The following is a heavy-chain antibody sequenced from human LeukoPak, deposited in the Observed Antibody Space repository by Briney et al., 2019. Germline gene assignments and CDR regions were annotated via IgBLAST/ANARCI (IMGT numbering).Heavy chain of an antibody. Sequence: GRSLRLSCAASGFTASSNYMSWVRQAPGKGLEWVSVIYSGGSTYYADSVKGRFTISRDNSKNTLYLQMNSLRAEDTAVYYCARDAPGQWLAFDYWGQGTLVTVSS. D-gene: IGHD6-19*01. V-gene: IGHV3-53*01. CDR3: ARDAPGQWLAFDY. J-gene: IGHJ4*02. CDR2: IYSGGST. CDR1: GFTASSNY.